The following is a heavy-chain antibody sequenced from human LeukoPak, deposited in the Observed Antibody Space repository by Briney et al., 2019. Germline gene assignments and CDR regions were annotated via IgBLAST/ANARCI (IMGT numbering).Heavy chain of an antibody. CDR1: GGSFSGYY. CDR3: ARDMEFGGA. D-gene: IGHD3-10*01. V-gene: IGHV4-34*01. CDR2: INHSGST. Sequence: SETLSLTCAVYGGSFSGYYWSWIRQPPGKGLEWIGEINHSGSTNYNPSLKSRVTISVDTSKNQFSLKLTSVTAADTAVYYCARDMEFGGAGGQGTLVTVSS. J-gene: IGHJ4*02.